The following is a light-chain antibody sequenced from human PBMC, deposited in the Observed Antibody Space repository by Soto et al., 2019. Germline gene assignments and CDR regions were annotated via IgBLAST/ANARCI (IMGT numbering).Light chain of an antibody. V-gene: IGLV1-44*01. CDR3: AAWDDSLNGVV. CDR2: NNN. Sequence: QSVLTQPPSASGTPGQRVTISCSGSSSNIGSNSVNWYQQFPGTAPKLLIYNNNQRPSGVPARCTGSKFGTSVSLAISGLQSEDEADYYCAAWDDSLNGVVIGGGTKLTVL. J-gene: IGLJ2*01. CDR1: SSNIGSNS.